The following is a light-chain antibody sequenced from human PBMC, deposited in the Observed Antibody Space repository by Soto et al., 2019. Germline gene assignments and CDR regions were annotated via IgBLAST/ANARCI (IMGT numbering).Light chain of an antibody. Sequence: DIQMTQSPATLSASVGDRVTIACRASQPISSSWLAWYQQKPGKAPKVLIYKASTLESGVQSTFSGSGSGTEFSLTISSLQPDDAATYYCQQYNTYWTFGQATKWEIK. CDR3: QQYNTYWT. J-gene: IGKJ1*01. V-gene: IGKV1-5*03. CDR2: KAS. CDR1: QPISSSW.